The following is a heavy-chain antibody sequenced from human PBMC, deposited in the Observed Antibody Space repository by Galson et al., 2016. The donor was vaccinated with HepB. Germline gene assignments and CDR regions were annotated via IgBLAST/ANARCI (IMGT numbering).Heavy chain of an antibody. CDR2: ITGSGENT. CDR3: ARGGTIFLEDY. Sequence: SLRLSCAASGFMFSGYAMSWVRQTPGKGLEWLSGITGSGENTFYAGSVKGRFTISRDNFKNTLYLQMNSLRAEDTALYYCARGGTIFLEDYWGQGTLVTVSS. CDR1: GFMFSGYA. V-gene: IGHV3-23*01. D-gene: IGHD3-16*01. J-gene: IGHJ4*02.